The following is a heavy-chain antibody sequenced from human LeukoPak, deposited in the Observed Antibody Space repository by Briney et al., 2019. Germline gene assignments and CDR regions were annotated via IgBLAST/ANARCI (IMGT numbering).Heavy chain of an antibody. D-gene: IGHD6-25*01. CDR2: ISGSGGST. V-gene: IGHV3-23*01. CDR3: ARRSAAKDAFDI. J-gene: IGHJ3*02. CDR1: GFTFSSYA. Sequence: GWSLRLSCAASGFTFSSYAMSWVRQAPGKGLEWVSAISGSGGSTYYADSVKGRFTISRDNAKNTLYLQMNSLRAEDTAVYYCARRSAAKDAFDIWGQGTMVTVSS.